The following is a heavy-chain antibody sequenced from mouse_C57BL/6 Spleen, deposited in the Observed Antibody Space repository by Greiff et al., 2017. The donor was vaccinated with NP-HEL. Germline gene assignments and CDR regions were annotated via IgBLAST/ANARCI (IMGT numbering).Heavy chain of an antibody. D-gene: IGHD1-1*01. Sequence: QVQLQQSGPELVKPGASVKISCKASGYSFTSYYIHWVKQRPGQGLEWIGWIYPGSGNTKYNEKFKGKATLTADTSSSTAYMQLSSLTSEDSAVYYCARRATVEGYYFDYWGQGTTLTVSS. CDR2: IYPGSGNT. V-gene: IGHV1-66*01. CDR1: GYSFTSYY. J-gene: IGHJ2*01. CDR3: ARRATVEGYYFDY.